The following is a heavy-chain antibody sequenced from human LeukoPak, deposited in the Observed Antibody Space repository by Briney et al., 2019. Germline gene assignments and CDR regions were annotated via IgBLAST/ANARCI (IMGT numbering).Heavy chain of an antibody. CDR1: GYTFTDYY. CDR2: VDPEDGET. D-gene: IGHD6-6*01. V-gene: IGHV1-69-2*01. CDR3: AKTPRDSSSSEFDY. J-gene: IGHJ4*02. Sequence: GASAKVSCKVSGYTFTDYYMHWVQQAPGKGLEWMGLVDPEDGETIYAEKFQGRVTITADTSTDTAYMELSSLRSEDTAVYYCAKTPRDSSSSEFDYWGQGTLVTVSS.